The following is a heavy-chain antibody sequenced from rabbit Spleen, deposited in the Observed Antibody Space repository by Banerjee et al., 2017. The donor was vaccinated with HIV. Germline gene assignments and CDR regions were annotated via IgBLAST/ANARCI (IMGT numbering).Heavy chain of an antibody. CDR2: IYTANSAAT. V-gene: IGHV1S40*01. CDR3: ARADIAAHNFDL. Sequence: SLEESGGDLVKPGASLTLTCTASGFSFSSVYDMCWFRQAPGKGLEWISYIYTANSAATYYATWAKGRFTISKTSSTTLTLQMPSLTAADTSSYFCARADIAAHNFDLWGQGTLVTVS. CDR1: GFSFSSVYD. J-gene: IGHJ4*01.